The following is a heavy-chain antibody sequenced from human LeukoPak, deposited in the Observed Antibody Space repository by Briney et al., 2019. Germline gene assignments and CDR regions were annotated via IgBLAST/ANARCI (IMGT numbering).Heavy chain of an antibody. CDR2: IYHSGST. Sequence: PSETLSLTCTVSGGSISSGGYYWSWIRQPPGKGLEWIGYIYHSGSTYYNPSLKSRVTISVDRSKNQFSLKLSSVTAADTAVYYCATGSLYSSSSGYYYYMDVWGKGTTVTVSS. V-gene: IGHV4-30-2*01. CDR1: GGSISSGGYY. D-gene: IGHD6-6*01. J-gene: IGHJ6*03. CDR3: ATGSLYSSSSGYYYYMDV.